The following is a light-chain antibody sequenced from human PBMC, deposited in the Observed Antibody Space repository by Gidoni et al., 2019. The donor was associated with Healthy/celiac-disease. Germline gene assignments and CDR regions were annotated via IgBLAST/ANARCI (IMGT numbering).Light chain of an antibody. Sequence: NFILPQPPPLSASPGKTVTIPCTRSSGSIASNYVQWYQQRPGSAPTTVIYEDNQRPSGVPDRFSGSIDSSSNSASLTISGLKTEDEADYYCQSYDSSNRVFGGGTKLTVL. CDR2: EDN. CDR1: SGSIASNY. CDR3: QSYDSSNRV. J-gene: IGLJ3*02. V-gene: IGLV6-57*03.